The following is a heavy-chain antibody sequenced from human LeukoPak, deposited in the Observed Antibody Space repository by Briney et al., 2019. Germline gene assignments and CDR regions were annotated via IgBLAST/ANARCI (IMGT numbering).Heavy chain of an antibody. Sequence: GGSLILSCAASGFTFSSYSMNWDRQAPGKGLEWVSSISSSSSYIYYADSVKGRFTISRDNAKNSLYLQMNSLRAEDTAVYYCARARWLHEQDAFDVWGQGTMLTVSS. J-gene: IGHJ3*01. V-gene: IGHV3-21*04. CDR1: GFTFSSYS. D-gene: IGHD5-24*01. CDR2: ISSSSSYI. CDR3: ARARWLHEQDAFDV.